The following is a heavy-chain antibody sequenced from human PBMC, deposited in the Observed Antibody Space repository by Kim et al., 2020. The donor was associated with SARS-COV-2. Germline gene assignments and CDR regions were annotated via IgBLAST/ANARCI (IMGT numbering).Heavy chain of an antibody. D-gene: IGHD3-10*01. Sequence: GGSLRLSCAASGFTFSSYSMNWVRQAPGKGLEWVSSISSSSSYIYYADSVKGRFTISRDNAKNSLYLQMNSLRAEDTAVYYCARDLAMVRGVTYYDAFDIWGQGTMVTVSS. CDR1: GFTFSSYS. CDR2: ISSSSSYI. V-gene: IGHV3-21*01. J-gene: IGHJ3*02. CDR3: ARDLAMVRGVTYYDAFDI.